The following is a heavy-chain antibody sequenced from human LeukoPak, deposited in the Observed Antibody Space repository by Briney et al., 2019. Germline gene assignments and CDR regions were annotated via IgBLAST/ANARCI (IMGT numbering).Heavy chain of an antibody. CDR2: IYPGDSAT. Sequence: GESLKISCKGSGYSFTSYWISWVRQMPGKGLECMGIIYPGDSATRYSPSFQGQVTISVDKSISTAYLQWSTLEASDTAMYYCAILTVVGTKHDAFDVWGPGTMVTVSS. V-gene: IGHV5-51*01. D-gene: IGHD6-19*01. J-gene: IGHJ3*01. CDR3: AILTVVGTKHDAFDV. CDR1: GYSFTSYW.